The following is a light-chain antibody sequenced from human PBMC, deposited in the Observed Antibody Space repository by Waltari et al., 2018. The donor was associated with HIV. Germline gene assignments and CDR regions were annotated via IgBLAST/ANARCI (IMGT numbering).Light chain of an antibody. CDR3: AAWDDSLNAVV. CDR1: SSNIGSNT. CDR2: SNN. J-gene: IGLJ2*01. Sequence: ASGTPGQRVTISCSGSSSNIGSNTVNWYQQLPGTAPKLLIYSNNQRPSGVPDRFSGSKSGTSASLAISGLQSEDEGDYYCAAWDDSLNAVVFGGGTKLTVL. V-gene: IGLV1-44*01.